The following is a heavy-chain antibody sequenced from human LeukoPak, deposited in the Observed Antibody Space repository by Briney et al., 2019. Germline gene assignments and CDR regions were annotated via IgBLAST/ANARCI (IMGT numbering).Heavy chain of an antibody. V-gene: IGHV1-46*01. Sequence: GASVKVSCKESGYTFTSYYMHWVRQAPGQGLEWMGIINPSGGSTSYAQKFQGRVTMTRDTSRSTVYMELSSLRSEDTAVYYCARGHVYCSSTSCSLSWFDPWGQGTLVTVSS. CDR3: ARGHVYCSSTSCSLSWFDP. CDR2: INPSGGST. J-gene: IGHJ5*02. CDR1: GYTFTSYY. D-gene: IGHD2-2*01.